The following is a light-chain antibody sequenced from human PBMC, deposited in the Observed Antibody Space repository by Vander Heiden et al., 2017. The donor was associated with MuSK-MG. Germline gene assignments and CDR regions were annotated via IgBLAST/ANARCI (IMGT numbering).Light chain of an antibody. CDR2: DAS. CDR1: QDISNY. V-gene: IGKV1-33*01. CDR3: QQEHKLHPMVT. Sequence: DIQMTQSPSSLSASVGDRVTITCQASQDISNYLNWYQQKPGKAPKLLIYDASNLETGVKSRFSGSGDGTDFTFTISSRQPEDIESYYCQQEHKLHPMVTFGHGTKVDIK. J-gene: IGKJ3*01.